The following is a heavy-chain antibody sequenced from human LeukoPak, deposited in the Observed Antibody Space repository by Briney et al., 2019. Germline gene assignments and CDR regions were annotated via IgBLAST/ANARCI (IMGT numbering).Heavy chain of an antibody. CDR1: GYTFTSYG. CDR3: ARDQEYYDSSGYYDY. D-gene: IGHD3-22*01. J-gene: IGHJ4*02. V-gene: IGHV1-18*01. CDR2: ISAYNGNT. Sequence: ASVKVSCKASGYTFTSYGISWVRQAPGQGLEWMGWISAYNGNTNYAQKLQGRVTMTTDTSTSTAYMELRSLRSDDTAVYYCARDQEYYDSSGYYDYWGQGTLVTVSS.